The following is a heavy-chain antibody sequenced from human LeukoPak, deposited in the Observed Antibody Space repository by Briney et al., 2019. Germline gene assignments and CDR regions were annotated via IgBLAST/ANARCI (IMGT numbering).Heavy chain of an antibody. CDR3: ARVMGSYLNTYYYYGMDV. CDR1: GGSISSGDYY. V-gene: IGHV4-30-4*01. J-gene: IGHJ6*02. D-gene: IGHD3-16*02. Sequence: SETLSLTCTVSGGSISSGDYYWSWIRQPPGKGLEWIGYIYYSGSTYYNPSLKSRVTISVDTSKNQFSLKLSSVTAADTAVYYCARVMGSYLNTYYYYGMDVWGQGTTVTVSS. CDR2: IYYSGST.